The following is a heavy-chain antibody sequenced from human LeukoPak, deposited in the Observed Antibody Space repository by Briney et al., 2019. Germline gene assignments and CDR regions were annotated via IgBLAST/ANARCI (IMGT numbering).Heavy chain of an antibody. D-gene: IGHD3-22*01. CDR1: GVTFSSYW. Sequence: GGSLRLSCAASGVTFSSYWRHWVRQAPGKGLVWVSRVNSDGSSTGYADSVKGRFTISRDNAKNTLYLQLNSLRAEDTALYYCARETSGSSDYWGQGTLVTVSS. CDR2: VNSDGSST. CDR3: ARETSGSSDY. J-gene: IGHJ4*02. V-gene: IGHV3-74*01.